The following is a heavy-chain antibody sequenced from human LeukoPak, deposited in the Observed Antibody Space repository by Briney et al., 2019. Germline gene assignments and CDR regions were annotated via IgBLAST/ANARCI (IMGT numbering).Heavy chain of an antibody. V-gene: IGHV3-73*01. CDR2: IRSKANSYAT. CDR3: AKDTNYDFWSGPFDY. CDR1: GFTFSGSA. D-gene: IGHD3-3*01. Sequence: PGGSLRLSCAASGFTFSGSAMHWVRQASGKGLEWVGRIRSKANSYATAYAASVKGRFTISRDDSKNTAYLQMNSLRAEDMAFYYCAKDTNYDFWSGPFDYWGQGTLVTVSS. J-gene: IGHJ4*02.